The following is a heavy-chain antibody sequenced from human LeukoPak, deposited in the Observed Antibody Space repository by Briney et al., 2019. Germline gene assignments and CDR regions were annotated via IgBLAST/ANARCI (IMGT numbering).Heavy chain of an antibody. CDR1: GFTFSSYG. J-gene: IGHJ4*02. D-gene: IGHD3-9*01. Sequence: PGGSLGLSCAASGFTFSSYGMHWVRQAPGKGLEWVAFIRYDGSNKYYADSVKGRFTISRDNSKNTLYLQMSSLRAEDTAVYYCANLWGYDILTGYYLFDYWGQGTLVTVSS. CDR2: IRYDGSNK. V-gene: IGHV3-30*02. CDR3: ANLWGYDILTGYYLFDY.